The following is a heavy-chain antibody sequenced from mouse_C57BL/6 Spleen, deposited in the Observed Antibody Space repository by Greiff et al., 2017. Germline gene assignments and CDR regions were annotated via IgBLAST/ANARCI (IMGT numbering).Heavy chain of an antibody. V-gene: IGHV3-6*01. J-gene: IGHJ2*01. D-gene: IGHD1-1*01. CDR2: ISYDGSN. CDR1: GYSITSGYY. CDR3: ARDGSLDY. Sequence: EVQLQESGPGLVKPSQSLSLTCSVTGYSITSGYYWIWIRQFPGNKLEWMGYISYDGSNNYNPSLKNRISITRDTSKNQFFLKLNSVTTEDTATYYCARDGSLDYWGQGTTLTVSS.